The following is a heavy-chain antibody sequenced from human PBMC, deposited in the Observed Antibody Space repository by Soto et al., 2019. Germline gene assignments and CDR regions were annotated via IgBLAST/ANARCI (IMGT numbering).Heavy chain of an antibody. CDR3: AKEPVGPDWYFDL. CDR1: GFTFRSYA. J-gene: IGHJ2*01. Sequence: GGSLRLSCAASGFTFRSYAMSWVRQAPGKGLEWVSGISGSGISTHYADSVKGRFTVSRDNSKNTLYLQMNSLRAEDTAAYNSAKEPVGPDWYFDLWGRGTLVTVSS. V-gene: IGHV3-23*01. CDR2: ISGSGIST.